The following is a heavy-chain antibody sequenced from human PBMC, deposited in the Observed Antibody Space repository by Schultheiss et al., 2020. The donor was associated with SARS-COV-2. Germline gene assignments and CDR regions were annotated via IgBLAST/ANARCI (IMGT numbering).Heavy chain of an antibody. J-gene: IGHJ4*02. CDR2: IFYSGST. V-gene: IGHV4-59*12. Sequence: SETLSLTCTVSGGSISSYYWSWIRQPPGKGLEWIGYIFYSGSTNYNPSLKSRVTISVDTSKNQFSLKLSSVTAADTAVYYCAREGGVTGPDYWGQGTLVTVSS. CDR3: AREGGVTGPDY. D-gene: IGHD5-18*01. CDR1: GGSISSYY.